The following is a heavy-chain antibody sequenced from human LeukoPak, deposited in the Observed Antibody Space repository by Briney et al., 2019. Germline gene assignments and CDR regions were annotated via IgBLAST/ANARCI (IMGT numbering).Heavy chain of an antibody. CDR1: GGSISSNH. J-gene: IGHJ4*02. CDR3: GRDRGFGIPFEY. Sequence: SETLSLTCTVSGGSISSNHWSWIRQPPGKGLEWIGCISYSGTTNYNSSLKSRVTMSVDTSKNQFSLRLTSVTAADTAVYYCGRDRGFGIPFEYWGQGTLVTVSS. D-gene: IGHD3-10*01. V-gene: IGHV4-59*01. CDR2: ISYSGTT.